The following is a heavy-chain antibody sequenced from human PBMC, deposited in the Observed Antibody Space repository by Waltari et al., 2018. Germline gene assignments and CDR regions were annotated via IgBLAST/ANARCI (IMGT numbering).Heavy chain of an antibody. D-gene: IGHD1-1*01. CDR3: ASGTATVSFEF. J-gene: IGHJ4*02. Sequence: EVQLVESGGDLIQPGGSLRLSCAASGFVVSRSFVAWVRQAPGKGLWGVSILYSGGDTHFADAVKGRFTISRDDSRNTVYLQMNSLRAEDAALYYCASGTATVSFEFWGQGTQVTVSS. CDR2: LYSGGDT. V-gene: IGHV3-53*01. CDR1: GFVVSRSF.